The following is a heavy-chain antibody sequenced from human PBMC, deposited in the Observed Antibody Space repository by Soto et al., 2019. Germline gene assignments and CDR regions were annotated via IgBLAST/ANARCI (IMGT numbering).Heavy chain of an antibody. V-gene: IGHV3-30*18. CDR2: ISSDGSNK. Sequence: PLRLSCSASGFTFSSYSMNLVLHSPCKWLELVAIISSDGSNKYYADSVKGRFTISRDNSKNTLYLQMNSLRAEDTAVYYCAKGRDQLLWNYFEYWGQGTLVTVSS. CDR3: AKGRDQLLWNYFEY. D-gene: IGHD2-2*01. J-gene: IGHJ4*02. CDR1: GFTFSSYS.